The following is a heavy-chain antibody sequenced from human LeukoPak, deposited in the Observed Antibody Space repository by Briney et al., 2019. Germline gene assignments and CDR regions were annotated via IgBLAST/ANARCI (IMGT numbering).Heavy chain of an antibody. V-gene: IGHV3-21*06. J-gene: IGHJ6*03. Sequence: GGSLRLSFAASGFTFSSSTMNWVRQAPGKGLEWVSSISGGSIYIYYADSVKGRFTISRDNGKNSLYLQMNSLRAEDTAVYYCASDKTAQLDNYYYYMDVWGKGTTVTISS. CDR3: ASDKTAQLDNYYYYMDV. CDR2: ISGGSIYI. D-gene: IGHD6-13*01. CDR1: GFTFSSST.